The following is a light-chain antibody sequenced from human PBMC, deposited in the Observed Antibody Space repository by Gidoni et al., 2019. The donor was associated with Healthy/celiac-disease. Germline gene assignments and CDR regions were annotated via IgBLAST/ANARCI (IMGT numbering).Light chain of an antibody. J-gene: IGKJ2*01. CDR2: WAS. CDR3: QQYYSTPYT. Sequence: DSVMTQSPNSLAVSLGERATINCKSSQSVLYSSNSKNSLAWYQQKPGQPPKLLIYWASTRESGVPDRFSGSGSGTDFTLTISSLQAEDVAVYYCQQYYSTPYTFGQGTKLEIK. CDR1: QSVLYSSNSKNS. V-gene: IGKV4-1*01.